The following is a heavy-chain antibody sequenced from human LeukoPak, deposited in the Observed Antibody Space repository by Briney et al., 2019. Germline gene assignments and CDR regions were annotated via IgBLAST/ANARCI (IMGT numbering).Heavy chain of an antibody. CDR1: GFTFSNAW. V-gene: IGHV3-15*01. Sequence: GGSLRLSCAASGFTFSNAWRSWVRQAPGKGLEWICRIKNKTDGGTTDYAAPVNGRLTISRDDSKNTLYLRMNSLKNEDTAVYYCNTAAGSGSYRVFYYWGQGTLVTVSS. D-gene: IGHD3-10*01. CDR2: IKNKTDGGTT. CDR3: NTAAGSGSYRVFYY. J-gene: IGHJ4*02.